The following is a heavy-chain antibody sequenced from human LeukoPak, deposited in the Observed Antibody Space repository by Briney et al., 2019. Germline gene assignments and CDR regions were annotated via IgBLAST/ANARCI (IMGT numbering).Heavy chain of an antibody. D-gene: IGHD6-13*01. J-gene: IGHJ3*02. V-gene: IGHV1-2*02. CDR1: GYTFTGYY. CDR2: INPNSGGT. Sequence: GASVKVSCKASGYTFTGYYMHWVRQAPGQGLEWMGWINPNSGGTNYAQKFQGRVTMTRDTSISTAYMELSRLRSDDTAVYYCARAGIAAAANLGHDIWGQGTMVTVSS. CDR3: ARAGIAAAANLGHDI.